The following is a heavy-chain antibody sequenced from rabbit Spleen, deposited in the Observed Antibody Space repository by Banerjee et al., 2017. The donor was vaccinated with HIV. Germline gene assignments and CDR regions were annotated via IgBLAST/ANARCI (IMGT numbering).Heavy chain of an antibody. D-gene: IGHD6-1*01. CDR3: ARDVSGYDYYGL. J-gene: IGHJ3*01. CDR2: IYEGSSGST. CDR1: GFSFSSNA. V-gene: IGHV1S40*01. Sequence: QSLEESGGDLVKPGASLTLTCTASGFSFSSNAMCWVRQAPGKGLEWIGCIYEGSSGSTYYASWAKGRLTISKTSSTTVTLQLTSLTDADTATYFCARDVSGYDYYGLWGQGTLVTVS.